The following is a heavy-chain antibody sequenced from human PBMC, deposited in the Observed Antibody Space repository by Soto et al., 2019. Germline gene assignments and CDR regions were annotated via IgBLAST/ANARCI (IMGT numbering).Heavy chain of an antibody. J-gene: IGHJ6*02. V-gene: IGHV1-18*04. D-gene: IGHD6-19*01. CDR1: GYTFTSYG. Sequence: ASVKVSCKASGYTFTSYGISWVRQVPGQGLEWMGWISAYNGNTNYAQKLQGRVTMTTDTSTSTAYMELRSLRSDDTAVYYCARDDLYSSGWYSYYYYGMDVWGQGTTVTVSS. CDR2: ISAYNGNT. CDR3: ARDDLYSSGWYSYYYYGMDV.